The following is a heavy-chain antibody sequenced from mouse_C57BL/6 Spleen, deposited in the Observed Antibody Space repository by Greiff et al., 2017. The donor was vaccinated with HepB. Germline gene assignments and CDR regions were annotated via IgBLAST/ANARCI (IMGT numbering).Heavy chain of an antibody. J-gene: IGHJ4*01. CDR2: IYPGSGST. CDR1: GYTFTSYW. Sequence: QVQLQQSGAELVKPGASVKMSCKASGYTFTSYWITWVKQRPGQGLEWIGDIYPGSGSTNYNEKFKSKATLTVDTSSSTAYMQLSSLTSEDSAVYYCASGSLYYYAMDYWGQGTSVTVSS. CDR3: ASGSLYYYAMDY. D-gene: IGHD1-1*01. V-gene: IGHV1-55*01.